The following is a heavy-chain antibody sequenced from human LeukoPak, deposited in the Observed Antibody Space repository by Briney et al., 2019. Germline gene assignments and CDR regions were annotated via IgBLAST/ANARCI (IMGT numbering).Heavy chain of an antibody. CDR1: GFPFSSYS. D-gene: IGHD2-2*01. V-gene: IGHV3-21*01. J-gene: IGHJ6*03. Sequence: GGSLRLSCAGSGFPFSSYSMNWVRQAPGKGLEWISSISMSNFYIYYADSVKGRFTISRDNAKNSLYLQMNSLRAEDTAVYYCARDPSPRTSYYYYYMDVWGKGTTVTVSS. CDR3: ARDPSPRTSYYYYYMDV. CDR2: ISMSNFYI.